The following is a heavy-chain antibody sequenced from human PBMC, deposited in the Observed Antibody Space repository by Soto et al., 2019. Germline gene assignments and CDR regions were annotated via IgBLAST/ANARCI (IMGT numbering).Heavy chain of an antibody. J-gene: IGHJ4*02. D-gene: IGHD4-17*01. CDR2: IYYSGST. Sequence: PSQTLSLTCTVSGGSISSYYWSWIRQPPGKGLEWIGYIYYSGSTNYNPSLKSRVTISVDTSKNQFSLKLSSVTAADTAVYYCARITTVPTGFDYWGQGTLVTGSS. V-gene: IGHV4-59*01. CDR1: GGSISSYY. CDR3: ARITTVPTGFDY.